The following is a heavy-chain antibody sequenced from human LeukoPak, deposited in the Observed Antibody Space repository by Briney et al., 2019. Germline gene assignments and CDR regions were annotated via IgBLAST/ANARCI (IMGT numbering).Heavy chain of an antibody. V-gene: IGHV1-18*01. Sequence: ASVKVSCKASGYTFTNYGIFWVRQAPGQGLEWMGWISAYDGDTNYAQQVQGRVTLTTDTSTTTAYMELRSLRSDDTAVYYCARDRESSTRYTYYFYGMDVWGQGTTVTVSS. J-gene: IGHJ6*02. CDR3: ARDRESSTRYTYYFYGMDV. CDR2: ISAYDGDT. D-gene: IGHD2-2*01. CDR1: GYTFTNYG.